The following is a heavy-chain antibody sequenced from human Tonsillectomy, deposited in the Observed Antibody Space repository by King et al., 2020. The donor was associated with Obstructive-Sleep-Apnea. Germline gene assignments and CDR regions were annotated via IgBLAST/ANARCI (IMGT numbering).Heavy chain of an antibody. J-gene: IGHJ4*02. V-gene: IGHV1-2*07. CDR3: ARAYSSGWYYMVY. D-gene: IGHD6-19*01. CDR1: GYTFSDYF. Sequence: QLVQSGAEVKKSGASVKVSCKASGYTFSDYFLHWVRQAPGQGLEWMGWINPKSGDTFYAHKFQGRVTMTRDTSITTAYMEVGRLRSDDTAIYYCARAYSSGWYYMVYWGQGTLVTVS. CDR2: INPKSGDT.